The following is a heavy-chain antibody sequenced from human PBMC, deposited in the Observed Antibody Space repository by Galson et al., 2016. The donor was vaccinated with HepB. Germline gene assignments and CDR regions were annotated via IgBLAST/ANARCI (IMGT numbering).Heavy chain of an antibody. V-gene: IGHV2-70*01. CDR1: GFSLSTSGMS. CDR2: IHWDDDK. D-gene: IGHD3-9*01. CDR3: VRTQGTNYDILTGYFRGPLRGWFDP. Sequence: PALVKPTQTLTLTCTFSGFSLSTSGMSVSWIRQPPGKALEWLALIHWDDDKYYSTSLKTRLTISKDTSKNQVVLTMTNMDPVDTATYYCVRTQGTNYDILTGYFRGPLRGWFDPWGQETLVTVSS. J-gene: IGHJ5*02.